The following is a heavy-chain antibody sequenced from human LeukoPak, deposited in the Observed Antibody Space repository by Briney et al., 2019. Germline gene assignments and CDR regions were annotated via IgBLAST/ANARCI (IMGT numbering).Heavy chain of an antibody. Sequence: ASVKVSCKGSGYNFTVYYMHWVRQAPGQGLEWMGWMEPNSGDTIYAPNFQGRVSMTRDTSITTAYMELSSLTFDDSATYYCATKGGLTPNTLDMWGHGTMVTVSS. CDR2: MEPNSGDT. CDR3: ATKGGLTPNTLDM. J-gene: IGHJ3*01. V-gene: IGHV1-2*02. D-gene: IGHD2-15*01. CDR1: GYNFTVYY.